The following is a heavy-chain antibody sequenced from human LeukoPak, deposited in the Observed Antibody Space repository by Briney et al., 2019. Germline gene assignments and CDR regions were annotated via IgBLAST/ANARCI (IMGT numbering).Heavy chain of an antibody. CDR1: GGSISSYY. CDR3: AITQKSRTNSHYYYYMDV. J-gene: IGHJ6*03. D-gene: IGHD2/OR15-2a*01. V-gene: IGHV4-4*07. Sequence: SETLSLTCTVSGGSISSYYWSWIRQPAGKGLEWIGRIYTSGSTNYNPSLKSRVTMSVDTSKNQFSLKLSSVTAADTAVYYCAITQKSRTNSHYYYYMDVWGKGTTVTVSS. CDR2: IYTSGST.